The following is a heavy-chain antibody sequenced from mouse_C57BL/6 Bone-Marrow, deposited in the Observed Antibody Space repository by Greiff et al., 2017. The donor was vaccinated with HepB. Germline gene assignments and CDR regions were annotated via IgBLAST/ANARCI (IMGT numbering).Heavy chain of an antibody. CDR2: IDPENGDT. Sequence: EVQLQQSGAELVRPGASVKLSCTASGFNIKDDYMHWVKQRPEQGLEWIGWIDPENGDTEYASKFQGKATITADTSSNTAYLQLSSLTSEDTAVYYCTLSMVTTGGGGQGTLVTVSA. J-gene: IGHJ3*01. V-gene: IGHV14-4*01. CDR3: TLSMVTTGG. CDR1: GFNIKDDY. D-gene: IGHD2-2*01.